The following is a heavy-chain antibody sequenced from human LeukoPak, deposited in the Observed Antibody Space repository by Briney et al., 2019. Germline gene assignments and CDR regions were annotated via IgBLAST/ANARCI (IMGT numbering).Heavy chain of an antibody. CDR2: ISTSGYT. J-gene: IGHJ6*03. Sequence: ASETLSLTCTVSGGSISSGSYYWVWIRQPAGKGLEWIGRISTSGYTNYNPSLKSRVTISVDTSKNQFSLKLSSVTAADTAVYYCARDYTLAGPSCYYYYMDVWGKGTTVTISS. V-gene: IGHV4-61*02. D-gene: IGHD2-2*02. CDR3: ARDYTLAGPSCYYYYMDV. CDR1: GGSISSGSYY.